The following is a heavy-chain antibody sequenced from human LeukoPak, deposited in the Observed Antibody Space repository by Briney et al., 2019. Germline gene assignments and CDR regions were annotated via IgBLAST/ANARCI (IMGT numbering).Heavy chain of an antibody. Sequence: SETLSLTCTVSGGSISSATYCWSWIRQPAGKGLEWIGRINASGSINYNPSLKSRVTISVDTSKNQFSLKLSCVTAADTAVYYCARGLSSSWHWFDPWGQGTLVTVSS. D-gene: IGHD6-13*01. CDR1: GGSISSATYC. CDR2: INASGSI. J-gene: IGHJ5*02. V-gene: IGHV4-61*02. CDR3: ARGLSSSWHWFDP.